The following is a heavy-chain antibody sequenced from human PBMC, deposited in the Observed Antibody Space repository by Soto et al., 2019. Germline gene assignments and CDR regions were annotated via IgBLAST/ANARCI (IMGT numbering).Heavy chain of an antibody. V-gene: IGHV3-30*18. D-gene: IGHD2-2*02. Sequence: PGGSLRLSCAASGFIFSNYGMHWVRQAPGKGLEWVAVISSDGNNKYYADSVKGRFTISRDNSKNTLYLQMTSLRAEDTAVYYCTKDSFRGVVAGAIRVHWGQGTLVTVSS. CDR1: GFIFSNYG. J-gene: IGHJ4*02. CDR3: TKDSFRGVVAGAIRVH. CDR2: ISSDGNNK.